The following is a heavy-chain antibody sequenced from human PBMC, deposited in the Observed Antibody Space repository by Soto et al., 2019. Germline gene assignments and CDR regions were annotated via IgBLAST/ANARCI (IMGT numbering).Heavy chain of an antibody. CDR1: GDSVSSSSVA. CDR2: TYYRSRWYS. V-gene: IGHV6-1*01. Sequence: SQTLSLTCVISGDSVSSSSVAWNWVRQSPSRGLEWLGRTYYRSRWYSDFAVSVRGRIVINADTSKNQFSLQLTSVTPEDTAVYFXARSEEDSDYYYYGLDVWGQGTTVTVSS. J-gene: IGHJ6*02. D-gene: IGHD2-15*01. CDR3: ARSEEDSDYYYYGLDV.